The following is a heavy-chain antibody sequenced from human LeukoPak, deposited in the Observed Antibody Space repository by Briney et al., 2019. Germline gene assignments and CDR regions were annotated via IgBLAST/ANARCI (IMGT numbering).Heavy chain of an antibody. CDR2: ISSNGGST. D-gene: IGHD3-22*01. CDR3: ARVGDYYDSSGYYNYYYYGMDV. Sequence: GRSLRLSCAASGFTFSSYAMHWVRQAPGKGLEYVSAISSNGGSTYYANSVKGRFTISRDNSKNTLYLQMGSLRAEDMAVYYCARVGDYYDSSGYYNYYYYGMDVWGQGTTVTVSS. J-gene: IGHJ6*02. CDR1: GFTFSSYA. V-gene: IGHV3-64*01.